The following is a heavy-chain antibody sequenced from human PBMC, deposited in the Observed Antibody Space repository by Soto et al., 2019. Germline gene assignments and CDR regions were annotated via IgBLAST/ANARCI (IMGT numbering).Heavy chain of an antibody. V-gene: IGHV4-59*01. D-gene: IGHD3-10*01. CDR2: IFYTGNT. CDR3: ARNNVRGVSNSYNWMDP. Sequence: SETLSLTCNVSGGPISSYYWSWIRQSPGKGLEWIGQIFYTGNTNYNPSLKSRVTMSVDIPKKQFSLKLRSVTTADTAIYFCARNNVRGVSNSYNWMDPWGQGTLVTVSS. CDR1: GGPISSYY. J-gene: IGHJ5*02.